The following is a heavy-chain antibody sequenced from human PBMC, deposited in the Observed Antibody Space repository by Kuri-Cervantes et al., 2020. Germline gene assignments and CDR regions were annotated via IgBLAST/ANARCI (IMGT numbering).Heavy chain of an antibody. CDR2: INHSGRT. V-gene: IGHV4-34*01. CDR1: GETFSGYY. D-gene: IGHD3-22*01. J-gene: IGHJ4*02. Sequence: GSLRLSCAVFGETFSGYYWIWIRQPPGKGLEWIGEINHSGRTNYNPSLKSRVTISLDTSKNQFSLKLSSVTAADSAVYYCARISGYYYADFDYWGQGTLVTVSS. CDR3: ARISGYYYADFDY.